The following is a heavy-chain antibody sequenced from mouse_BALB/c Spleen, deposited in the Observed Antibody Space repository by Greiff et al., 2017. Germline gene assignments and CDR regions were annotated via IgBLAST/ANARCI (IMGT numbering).Heavy chain of an antibody. CDR3: ESYDYDVVLDY. J-gene: IGHJ4*01. D-gene: IGHD2-4*01. V-gene: IGHV3-2*02. CDR2: ISYSGST. CDR1: GYSITSDYA. Sequence: EVTLMESGPGLVKPSQSLSLTCTVTGYSITSDYAWNWIRQFPGNKLEWMGYISYSGSTSYNPSLKSRISITRDTSKNQFFLQLNSVTTEETATYYCESYDYDVVLDYWGQGTSVTVAS.